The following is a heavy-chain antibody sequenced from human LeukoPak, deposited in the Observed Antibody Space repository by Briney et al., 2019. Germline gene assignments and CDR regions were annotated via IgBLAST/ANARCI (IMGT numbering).Heavy chain of an antibody. D-gene: IGHD6-13*01. CDR2: IRYDGSNK. J-gene: IGHJ4*02. V-gene: IGHV3-30*02. CDR3: AKVRGSSSWKRKYYFDY. Sequence: GGSLRLSCAASGFTFSSYGMHWVRQAPGKGLEWVAFIRYDGSNKYYADSVKGRFTISRDNSKNTLYLQMNSLRAEDTAVYYCAKVRGSSSWKRKYYFDYWGQGTLVTVSS. CDR1: GFTFSSYG.